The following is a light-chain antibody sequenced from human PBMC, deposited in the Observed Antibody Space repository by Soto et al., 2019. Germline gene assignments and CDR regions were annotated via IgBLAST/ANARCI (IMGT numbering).Light chain of an antibody. CDR2: EVS. CDR3: SSLTSSNTWV. Sequence: QSALTQPASVSGSPGQSITISCTGTSRDVGGYNYVSWYQQHPGKAPKLMIYEVSNRPSGVSNRFSGSKSGNTASLTISGLQTEDEADYYGSSLTSSNTWVFGGGTKLTVL. V-gene: IGLV2-14*01. CDR1: SRDVGGYNY. J-gene: IGLJ3*02.